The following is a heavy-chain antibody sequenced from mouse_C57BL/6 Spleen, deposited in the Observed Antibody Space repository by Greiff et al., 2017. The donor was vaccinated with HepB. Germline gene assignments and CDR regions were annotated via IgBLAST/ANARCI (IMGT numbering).Heavy chain of an antibody. Sequence: VQLQQSGAELVRPGSSVKMSCKTSGYTFTSYGINWVKQRPGQGLEWIGYIYIGNGYTEYNEKFKGKATLTSDTSSSTAYMQLSSLTSEDSAIYFCARWAITTVVASQGYFDVWGTGTTVTVSS. J-gene: IGHJ1*03. CDR3: ARWAITTVVASQGYFDV. D-gene: IGHD1-1*01. CDR1: GYTFTSYG. CDR2: IYIGNGYT. V-gene: IGHV1-58*01.